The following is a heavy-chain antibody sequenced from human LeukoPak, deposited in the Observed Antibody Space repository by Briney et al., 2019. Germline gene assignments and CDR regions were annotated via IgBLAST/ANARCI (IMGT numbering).Heavy chain of an antibody. V-gene: IGHV4-39*01. Sequence: SETLSLTCTVSGGSISSSSYYWGWIRQPPGKGLEWVGSIYYSGSNYYNPSLKSRFTISVNTSKNQFSLKLSSVTAADTAVYYCAGPGGVVAPFDPWGQGTLVTVSS. D-gene: IGHD5-12*01. CDR1: GGSISSSSYY. CDR3: AGPGGVVAPFDP. CDR2: IYYSGSN. J-gene: IGHJ5*02.